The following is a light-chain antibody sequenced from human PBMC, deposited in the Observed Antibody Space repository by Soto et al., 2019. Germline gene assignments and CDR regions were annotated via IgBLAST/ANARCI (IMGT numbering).Light chain of an antibody. Sequence: EIVLTQAPGTLSLSPGDRATLSCRASQTLINTYLAWYQQRPGLAPRLLIYDASTRAPGIPDRFSGSGSGTDFTLTISRLEPEDFAVYYCHQYTSSPALTFGGGTRVDIK. J-gene: IGKJ4*01. CDR3: HQYTSSPALT. CDR1: QTLINTY. V-gene: IGKV3-20*01. CDR2: DAS.